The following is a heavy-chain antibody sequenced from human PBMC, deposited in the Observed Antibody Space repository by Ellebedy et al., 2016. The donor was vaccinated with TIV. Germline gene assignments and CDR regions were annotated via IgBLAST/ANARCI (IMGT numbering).Heavy chain of an antibody. V-gene: IGHV4-30-4*02. CDR3: ARGGASSKYFDY. Sequence: MPSETLSLTCTVSGDSITSGDYYWSWIRQPPGKGLEWIGNIHNGGNTYYKPSLKSRVTMSLDTSKNQFSLKLTSVTDADTAGYYCARGGASSKYFDYWGLGTLVTVSS. J-gene: IGHJ4*02. CDR1: GDSITSGDYY. CDR2: IHNGGNT.